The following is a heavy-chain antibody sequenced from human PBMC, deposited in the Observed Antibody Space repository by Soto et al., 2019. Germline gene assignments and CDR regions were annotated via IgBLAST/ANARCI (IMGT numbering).Heavy chain of an antibody. D-gene: IGHD3-3*01. V-gene: IGHV4-30-4*02. CDR3: ATGYHRPTYYDFRSAHPLHWFDP. Sequence: SETLSLTCTVSGGSISSGDYYWSWIRQPPGKGLEWIGYIYYSGSTYYNPSLKSRVTISVDTSKYQFSLKLSSVTAADTAVYYCATGYHRPTYYDFRSAHPLHWFDPWGQGNLVTVSS. CDR2: IYYSGST. CDR1: GGSISSGDYY. J-gene: IGHJ5*02.